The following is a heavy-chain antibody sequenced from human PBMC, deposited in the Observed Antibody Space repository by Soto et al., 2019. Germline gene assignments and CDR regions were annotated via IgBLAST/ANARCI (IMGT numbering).Heavy chain of an antibody. J-gene: IGHJ6*02. Sequence: PGESLKISCKGSGYSFTSYWIGWVRQMPGKGLEWMGIIYPGDSDTRYSPSFQGQVTISADKSITTAYLQWSSLKASDTAIYYCARTAAAGKYYYGVDVWGQGTTVTVSS. D-gene: IGHD6-13*01. CDR3: ARTAAAGKYYYGVDV. V-gene: IGHV5-51*01. CDR1: GYSFTSYW. CDR2: IYPGDSDT.